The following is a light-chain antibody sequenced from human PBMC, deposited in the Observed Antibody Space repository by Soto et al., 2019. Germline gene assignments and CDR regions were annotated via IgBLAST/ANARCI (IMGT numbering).Light chain of an antibody. V-gene: IGKV3-20*01. Sequence: VLTQSPGTLSLSPGERATLSCRASQSVSNNYFSWYQQKPGQAPRLLIFGSSDRATGIPDRFSGSGSGTDFTLTISRLEPEDFAVYYCQQYGSSPPYTFGQGTKLEIK. CDR3: QQYGSSPPYT. CDR1: QSVSNNY. J-gene: IGKJ2*01. CDR2: GSS.